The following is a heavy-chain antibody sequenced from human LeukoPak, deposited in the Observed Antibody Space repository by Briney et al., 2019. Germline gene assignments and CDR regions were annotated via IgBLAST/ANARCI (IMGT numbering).Heavy chain of an antibody. CDR1: GFTISSYW. CDR2: IKQDGSES. D-gene: IGHD1-7*01. Sequence: GGSLRLSCAASGFTISSYWMNWVRQAPGKGLEWVANIKQDGSESYYVDSVKGRFTISRDNAKNSLYLQMHSLRADDTAVYYCATNWNYRFDYWGQGTLVTVSS. V-gene: IGHV3-7*01. J-gene: IGHJ4*02. CDR3: ATNWNYRFDY.